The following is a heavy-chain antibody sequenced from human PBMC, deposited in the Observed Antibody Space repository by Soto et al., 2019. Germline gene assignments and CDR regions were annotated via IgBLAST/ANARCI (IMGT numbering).Heavy chain of an antibody. CDR1: GFTFSSYA. CDR2: ISYDGSNK. J-gene: IGHJ6*02. CDR3: ARDRERHYYYYGMDV. Sequence: LRLSCAASGFTFSSYAMHWVRQAPGKGLEWVAVISYDGSNKYYADSVKGRFTISRDNSKNTLYLQMNSLRAEDTAVYYCARDRERHYYYYGMDVWGQGTTVTVSS. D-gene: IGHD1-26*01. V-gene: IGHV3-30-3*01.